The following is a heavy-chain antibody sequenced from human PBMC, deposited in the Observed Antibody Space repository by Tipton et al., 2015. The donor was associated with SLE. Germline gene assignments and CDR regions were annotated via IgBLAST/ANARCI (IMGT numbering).Heavy chain of an antibody. D-gene: IGHD2-15*01. Sequence: RSLRLSCTASGFTFSSYAMQWVRQSPGKGLECVTMISDDGTYKYYGDSVRGRFTISRDNSKNTPYLQMNSLRTEDTALYFCASEPPKSGYCGGGCSDFWGQGILVTVSS. CDR2: ISDDGTYK. J-gene: IGHJ4*03. V-gene: IGHV3-30*04. CDR3: ASEPPKSGYCGGGCSDF. CDR1: GFTFSSYA.